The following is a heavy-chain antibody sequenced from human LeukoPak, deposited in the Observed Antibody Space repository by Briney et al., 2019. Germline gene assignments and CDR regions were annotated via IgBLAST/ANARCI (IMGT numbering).Heavy chain of an antibody. V-gene: IGHV4-4*07. CDR3: ARVWQCYDSSGYWGCGFDY. D-gene: IGHD3-22*01. CDR1: GGSISSYY. J-gene: IGHJ4*02. CDR2: NYTSGST. Sequence: SETLSLTCTVSGGSISSYYWSWIRQPAGKGLEWIGRNYTSGSTNYNPSLKSRVTMSVDTSKNQFSLKLSSVTAADTAVYYCARVWQCYDSSGYWGCGFDYWGQGTLVTVSS.